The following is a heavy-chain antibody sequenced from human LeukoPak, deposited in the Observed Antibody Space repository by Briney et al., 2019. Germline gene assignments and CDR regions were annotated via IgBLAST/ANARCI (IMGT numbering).Heavy chain of an antibody. Sequence: ASVKVSCKASGYTFTSYYMHWVRQAPGQGLEWMGIINPSAGSTSYAQTFQGRVTMTRDTSTSTVYLELSSLTSEDTAVYYCATGPTVTRLDYWGQETLVTVSS. CDR3: ATGPTVTRLDY. CDR1: GYTFTSYY. CDR2: INPSAGST. V-gene: IGHV1-46*01. D-gene: IGHD4-17*01. J-gene: IGHJ4*02.